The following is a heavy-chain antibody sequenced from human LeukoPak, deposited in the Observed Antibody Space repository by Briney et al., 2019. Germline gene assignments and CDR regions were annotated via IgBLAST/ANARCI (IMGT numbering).Heavy chain of an antibody. J-gene: IGHJ5*02. CDR1: GYTFTGYY. D-gene: IGHD2-2*01. CDR3: ARIPIVVVPAAQGDNWFDP. CDR2: INPNSGGT. Sequence: ASVKVSCKASGYTFTGYYMHWVRQAPGQRLEGMGRINPNSGGTNYAQKFQGRVTMTRDTSISTAYMELSRLRSDDTAVYYCARIPIVVVPAAQGDNWFDPWGQGTLVTVSS. V-gene: IGHV1-2*06.